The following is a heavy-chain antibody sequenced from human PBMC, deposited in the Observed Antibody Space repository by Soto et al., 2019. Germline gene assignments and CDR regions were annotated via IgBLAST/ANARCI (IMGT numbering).Heavy chain of an antibody. CDR3: ARTPYSSGWYGYYFDY. J-gene: IGHJ4*02. V-gene: IGHV2-26*01. CDR1: GFSLSNARMG. Sequence: QVTLKESGPVLVKPTEPLTLTCTVSGFSLSNARMGVSWIRQHPGKALEWLAHIFSNDEKSYSTSLKSRLTISKDTSKSQVVLTMTNMDPVDTATYYCARTPYSSGWYGYYFDYWGQGTLVTVSS. CDR2: IFSNDEK. D-gene: IGHD6-19*01.